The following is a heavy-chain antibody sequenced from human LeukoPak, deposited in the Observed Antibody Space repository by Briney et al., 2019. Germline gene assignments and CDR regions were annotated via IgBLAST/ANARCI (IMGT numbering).Heavy chain of an antibody. CDR2: IYYSGST. Sequence: SETLSLTCTVSGGSISSHYWSWIRQPPGKGLEWIGYIYYSGSTNYNPSLKSRVTISVDTSKNQFSLKLRSVTAADTAVYYCARSSIRSSGYYYADYWGQGTLVTVSS. CDR3: ARSSIRSSGYYYADY. D-gene: IGHD3-22*01. V-gene: IGHV4-59*11. CDR1: GGSISSHY. J-gene: IGHJ4*02.